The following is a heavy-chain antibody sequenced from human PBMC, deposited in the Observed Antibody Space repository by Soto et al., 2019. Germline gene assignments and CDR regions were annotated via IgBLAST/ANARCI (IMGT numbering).Heavy chain of an antibody. Sequence: SETLSLTCAVYGGSFSGYYWSWIRQPPGKGLEWIGEINHSGSTNYNPSLKSRVTISVDTSKNQFSLKLSSETAADTAVYYCAREIHVDIVATVQPTRFDPWGQGTLVTVSS. CDR3: AREIHVDIVATVQPTRFDP. V-gene: IGHV4-34*01. CDR1: GGSFSGYY. D-gene: IGHD5-12*01. CDR2: INHSGST. J-gene: IGHJ5*02.